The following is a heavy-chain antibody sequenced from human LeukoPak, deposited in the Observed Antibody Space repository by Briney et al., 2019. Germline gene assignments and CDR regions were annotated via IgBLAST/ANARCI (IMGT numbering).Heavy chain of an antibody. V-gene: IGHV3-74*01. CDR3: ATDVTGSEDR. Sequence: GGSLRPSCVVSGFPFGNFWVHWVRQVPGKGLVWVARMDTDGRTTDYADSVKGRFTISRDNARNTLYLQMRSLRADDTALYYCATDVTGSEDRWGQGTLVTVSS. CDR2: MDTDGRTT. D-gene: IGHD6-25*01. CDR1: GFPFGNFW. J-gene: IGHJ5*02.